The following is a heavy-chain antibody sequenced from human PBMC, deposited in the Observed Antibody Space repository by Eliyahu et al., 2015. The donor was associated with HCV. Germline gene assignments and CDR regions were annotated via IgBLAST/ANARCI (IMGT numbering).Heavy chain of an antibody. J-gene: IGHJ4*02. Sequence: EVQLVESGGGLVQPGGSLRLSCAASGFTFSSYWMHWVRQAPGKGLVWVSRINSDGSSTSYADSVKGRFTISRDNAKNTLYLQMNSLRAEDTAVYYCARGSGSYYENSYFDYWGQGTLVTVSS. CDR1: GFTFSSYW. V-gene: IGHV3-74*01. D-gene: IGHD1-26*01. CDR3: ARGSGSYYENSYFDY. CDR2: INSDGSST.